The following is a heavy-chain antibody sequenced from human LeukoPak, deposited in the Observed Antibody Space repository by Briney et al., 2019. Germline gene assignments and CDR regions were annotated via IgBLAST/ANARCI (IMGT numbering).Heavy chain of an antibody. CDR3: AKDGRFLEWSIDY. D-gene: IGHD3-3*01. V-gene: IGHV3-23*01. CDR2: ISGSGGST. J-gene: IGHJ4*02. Sequence: GGSLRLSCAASGFTFSSYAMSWVRQAPGKGLEWVSAISGSGGSTYYTDSVKGRFTISRDNSKNTLYLQMNSLRAEDTAVYYCAKDGRFLEWSIDYWGQGTLVTVSS. CDR1: GFTFSSYA.